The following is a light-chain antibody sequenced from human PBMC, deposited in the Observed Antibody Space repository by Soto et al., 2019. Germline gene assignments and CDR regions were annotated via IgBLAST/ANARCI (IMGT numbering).Light chain of an antibody. J-gene: IGLJ2*01. CDR3: AAWDDSLSGRVL. V-gene: IGLV1-47*01. Sequence: QSVLTQPPSASGTPGQRVTISCSGSSSNIGSNYVYWYQQLPGTAPKLLIYRNNQRPSGVPDRFSGSKSGTSASLAISGLRFEDEADYYCAAWDDSLSGRVLFGGGTQLTVL. CDR2: RNN. CDR1: SSNIGSNY.